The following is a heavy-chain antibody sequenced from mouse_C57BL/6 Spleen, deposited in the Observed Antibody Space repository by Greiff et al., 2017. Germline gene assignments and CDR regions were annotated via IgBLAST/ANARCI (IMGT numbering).Heavy chain of an antibody. CDR3: ARPPYGSLDSLDV. Sequence: VQLKESGPELVKPGASVKISCKASGYSFTDYNMNWVKQSNGKSLEWIGEIYPNYGTTSYNQKFKGKATLTVDQSSSTAYLQLNSLTSEDSAVEYCARPPYGSLDSLDVWGTGTTVTVSS. CDR2: IYPNYGTT. V-gene: IGHV1-39*01. CDR1: GYSFTDYN. D-gene: IGHD1-1*01. J-gene: IGHJ1*03.